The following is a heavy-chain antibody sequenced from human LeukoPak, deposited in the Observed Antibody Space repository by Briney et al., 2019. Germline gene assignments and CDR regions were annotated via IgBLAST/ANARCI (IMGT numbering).Heavy chain of an antibody. CDR1: GGSISSYY. J-gene: IGHJ4*02. CDR3: ARGDWNYVL. D-gene: IGHD1-7*01. CDR2: IYYSGST. V-gene: IGHV4-59*12. Sequence: SETLSLTCTXSGGSISSYYWSWIRQPPGKGLEWIGYIYYSGSTNYNPSLKSRVTMSVDTPKNQFSLKLSSVTAADTAVYYCARGDWNYVLWGQGTLVTVSS.